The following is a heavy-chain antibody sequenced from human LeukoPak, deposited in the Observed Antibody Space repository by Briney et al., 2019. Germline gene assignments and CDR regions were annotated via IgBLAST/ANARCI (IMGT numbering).Heavy chain of an antibody. Sequence: ASVKVSCKVSGYTLTELSMHWVRQAPGKGLEWMGGFDPEDGETIYAQKFQGRVTMTRNTSISTAYMELSSLRSEGTAVYYCARGTGYYGSGSYLSSGDVWGQGTTVTVSS. V-gene: IGHV1-24*01. D-gene: IGHD3-10*01. CDR1: GYTLTELS. CDR2: FDPEDGET. CDR3: ARGTGYYGSGSYLSSGDV. J-gene: IGHJ6*02.